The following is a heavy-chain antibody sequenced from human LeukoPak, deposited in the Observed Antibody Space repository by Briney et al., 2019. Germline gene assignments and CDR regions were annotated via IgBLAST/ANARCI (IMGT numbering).Heavy chain of an antibody. CDR2: IRSKAYSEAT. V-gene: IGHV3-49*04. CDR3: TRDAVGGD. Sequence: GGSLRLSCAASELTFSSYETSSGRQPPGEGPGWVAFIRSKAYSEATGYAASVKGRFIISKDDSKSVAYLQMHSLKTEDTDVYSCTRDAVGGDWGQGTLVTVSS. D-gene: IGHD4-23*01. J-gene: IGHJ4*02. CDR1: ELTFSSYE.